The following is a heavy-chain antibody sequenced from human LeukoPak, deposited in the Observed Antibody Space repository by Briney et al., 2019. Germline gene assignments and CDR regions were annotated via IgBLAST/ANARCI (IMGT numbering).Heavy chain of an antibody. J-gene: IGHJ4*02. CDR3: ARHNGAYSSSWEEYDY. V-gene: IGHV5-51*01. D-gene: IGHD6-13*01. Sequence: GESLQISCKGSGYSFTSYWIGWVRQMPGKGLEWMGIIYPGDSDTRYSPSFQGQVTISADKSISTAYLQWSSLKASDTTMYYCARHNGAYSSSWEEYDYWGQGTLVTVSS. CDR2: IYPGDSDT. CDR1: GYSFTSYW.